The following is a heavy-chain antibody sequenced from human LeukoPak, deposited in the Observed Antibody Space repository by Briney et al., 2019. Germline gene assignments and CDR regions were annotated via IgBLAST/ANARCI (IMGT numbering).Heavy chain of an antibody. CDR2: INPNSGGT. J-gene: IGHJ6*03. V-gene: IGHV1-2*02. CDR3: ARVETAMVKDRSYDYYYYDMDV. D-gene: IGHD5-18*01. CDR1: GYTFTGYY. Sequence: GASVKVSCKASGYTFTGYYMHWVRQAPGQGLEWMGWINPNSGGTNYAQKFQGRVTMTRDTSISTAYMELSRLRSDDTAVYYCARVETAMVKDRSYDYYYYDMDVWGKGTTVTGSS.